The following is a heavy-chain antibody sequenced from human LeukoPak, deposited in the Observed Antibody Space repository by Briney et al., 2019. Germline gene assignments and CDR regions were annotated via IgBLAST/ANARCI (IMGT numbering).Heavy chain of an antibody. J-gene: IGHJ4*02. V-gene: IGHV1-18*01. CDR3: AREQGGGYSYGHEYDY. Sequence: ASVKVSCKASAYTFTSYGISWVRQSPGQGLEWMRWISAYNGNTNYAQKLQGRVTMTTDTSTRTAYMELRSLRSDDTAVYYCAREQGGGYSYGHEYDYWGQGTLVTVSS. CDR1: AYTFTSYG. D-gene: IGHD5-18*01. CDR2: ISAYNGNT.